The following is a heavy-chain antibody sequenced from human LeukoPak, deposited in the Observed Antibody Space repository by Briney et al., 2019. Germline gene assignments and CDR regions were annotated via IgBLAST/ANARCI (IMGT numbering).Heavy chain of an antibody. CDR3: ARDISAVTTGDY. CDR2: INHSGST. CDR1: GGSLSGYY. D-gene: IGHD4-17*01. Sequence: ETLSLTCVVYGGSLSGYYWSWIRQSPGKGLEWIGEINHSGSTTYNPSLTSRVTISVDTSKNQFSLKLSSVTAADTAVYCCARDISAVTTGDYWGQGTLVTVSS. J-gene: IGHJ4*02. V-gene: IGHV4-34*01.